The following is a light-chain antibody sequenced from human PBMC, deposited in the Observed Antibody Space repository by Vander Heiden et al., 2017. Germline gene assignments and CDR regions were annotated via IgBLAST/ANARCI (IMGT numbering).Light chain of an antibody. Sequence: QRVTISCSGSSSNVGNNYVSWYQQLPGTAPKLLIYDNNKRPSGIPDRFSGSKSGTSATLGITGLQAGDEADYYCEAWDTTLSTILFGGGTKRTVL. CDR1: SSNVGNNY. V-gene: IGLV1-51*01. CDR2: DNN. CDR3: EAWDTTLSTIL. J-gene: IGLJ2*01.